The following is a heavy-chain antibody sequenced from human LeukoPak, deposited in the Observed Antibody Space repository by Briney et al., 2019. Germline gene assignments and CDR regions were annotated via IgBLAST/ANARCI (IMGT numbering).Heavy chain of an antibody. D-gene: IGHD2-2*01. CDR1: GFTFSSYS. Sequence: GGSLRLSCAASGFTFSSYSMNWVRQAPGKGLEWVSSISSSSSYIYYADSVKGRFTISRDNAKNSLYLQMNSLRAEDTAVYYCARDRAVLAASVWFDPWGQGTLVTVSS. CDR3: ARDRAVLAASVWFDP. V-gene: IGHV3-21*01. J-gene: IGHJ5*02. CDR2: ISSSSSYI.